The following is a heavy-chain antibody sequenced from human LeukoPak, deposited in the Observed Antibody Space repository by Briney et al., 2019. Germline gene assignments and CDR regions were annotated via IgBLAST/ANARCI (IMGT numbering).Heavy chain of an antibody. J-gene: IGHJ4*02. CDR1: GYSFTTYW. CDR2: IYPGDSDT. CDR3: ARRYYDILTGYYLDFDY. Sequence: GESLKISCKSSGYSFTTYWIAWVRQMPGKGLEWMGIIYPGDSDTRYSPSFQGQVTISADKSISTAYLQWSSLKASDTAMYYCARRYYDILTGYYLDFDYWGQGTLVTVSS. D-gene: IGHD3-9*01. V-gene: IGHV5-51*01.